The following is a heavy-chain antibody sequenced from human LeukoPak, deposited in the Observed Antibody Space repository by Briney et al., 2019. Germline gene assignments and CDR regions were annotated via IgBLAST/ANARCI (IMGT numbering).Heavy chain of an antibody. D-gene: IGHD2-15*01. CDR1: GGSISNYY. CDR3: ARGATVTATLMFDS. Sequence: NPSETLSLTCSVSGGSISNYYWSWIRQPPGKGLEWIGNVYYSGTNYYNASLKNRVTISVDMSKNQFSLKLTSVTAADTAVYYCARGATVTATLMFDSWGQGTLVTVSS. J-gene: IGHJ4*02. CDR2: VYYSGTN. V-gene: IGHV4-59*01.